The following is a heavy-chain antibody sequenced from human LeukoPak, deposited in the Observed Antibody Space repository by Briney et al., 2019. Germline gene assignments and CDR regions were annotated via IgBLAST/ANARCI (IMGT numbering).Heavy chain of an antibody. CDR2: AYISANN. Sequence: SETLSLTCTVSGVSIVSYYWSWIRQPAGKGLEWIGRAYISANNNYNPSLKSRVTMSVDPSKNQLSLKLPSVTAADTAVYYCARDSIDHIAVPTTGDIWGQGTMVVVSS. CDR1: GVSIVSYY. CDR3: ARDSIDHIAVPTTGDI. J-gene: IGHJ3*02. V-gene: IGHV4-4*07. D-gene: IGHD6-19*01.